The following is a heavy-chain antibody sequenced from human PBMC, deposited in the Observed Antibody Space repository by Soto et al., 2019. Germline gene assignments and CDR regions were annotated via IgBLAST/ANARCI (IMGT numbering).Heavy chain of an antibody. CDR2: ISHSGST. CDR1: GGSFSGYY. Sequence: SETLSLTCAVYGGSFSGYYCSWVRQPPGKGLEWIGEISHSGSTNYNSSLESRVTISVDTSKNQLFLKLSSVTAADTAVYYCVRALAAVHEWGEGTPVTVSP. J-gene: IGHJ4*02. CDR3: VRALAAVHE. D-gene: IGHD6-13*01. V-gene: IGHV4-34*01.